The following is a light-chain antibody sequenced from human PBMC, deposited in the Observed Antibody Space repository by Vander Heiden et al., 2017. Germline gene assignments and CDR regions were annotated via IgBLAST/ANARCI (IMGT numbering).Light chain of an antibody. CDR3: QQEDSYPQT. J-gene: IGKJ1*01. CDR1: QGISDY. V-gene: IGKV1-8*01. Sequence: AIRMTQSPSSFSASMGDRVTITCRASQGISDYLAWYQQKPGKAPKLLIYAASTLQSGVPSRFSGSGSGTDFTLTISCLQSEDFATYYCQQEDSYPQTFGQGTKVEIK. CDR2: AAS.